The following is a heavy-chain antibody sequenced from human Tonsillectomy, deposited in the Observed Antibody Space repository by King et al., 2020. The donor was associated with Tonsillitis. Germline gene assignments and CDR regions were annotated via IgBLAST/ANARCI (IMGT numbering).Heavy chain of an antibody. V-gene: IGHV1-2*02. D-gene: IGHD3-10*01. CDR3: ARIKYYGSGSYYDSNFDY. Sequence: VQLVQSGADVKKPGASVKVSCKASGFTFTAYYIHWVRQAPSQGLQWMGWVNPHSGGTEYAQNFQGRVTMTRDTSISTAYMELSGLRSDDPAVYYCARIKYYGSGSYYDSNFDYWGQGTLVTVSS. CDR2: VNPHSGGT. J-gene: IGHJ4*02. CDR1: GFTFTAYY.